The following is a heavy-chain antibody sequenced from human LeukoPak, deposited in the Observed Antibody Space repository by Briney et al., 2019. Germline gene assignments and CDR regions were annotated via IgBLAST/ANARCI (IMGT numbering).Heavy chain of an antibody. D-gene: IGHD1-26*01. CDR2: IGGGGVST. CDR1: GFKFSSYS. V-gene: IGHV3-64*02. CDR3: AREGGGSGLWYYDL. Sequence: GGSLRLSWAASGFKFSSYSMHWVRQAPGKGPEFVSVIGGGGVSTVYADSVKDRFTISRDNSKDALYLEMGSLRAEDMAVYDCAREGGGSGLWYYDLWGRGTLVTVSP. J-gene: IGHJ2*01.